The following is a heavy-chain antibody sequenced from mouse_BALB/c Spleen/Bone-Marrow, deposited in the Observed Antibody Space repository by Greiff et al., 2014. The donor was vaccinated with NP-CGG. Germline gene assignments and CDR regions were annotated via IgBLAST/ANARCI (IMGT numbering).Heavy chain of an antibody. J-gene: IGHJ4*01. CDR2: FDPFNGGT. Sequence: LVESGPELMKPGASVKISCKASGYLFTSYYMHWVKQSHGESLEWIGYFDPFNGGTSYNQKFKGKATLTVDKSSSTAYMHPSSLTSEDSAVYFCARSYDGYPYAMNYWGQGTSVTVSS. V-gene: IGHV1S135*01. CDR3: ARSYDGYPYAMNY. CDR1: GYLFTSYY. D-gene: IGHD2-3*01.